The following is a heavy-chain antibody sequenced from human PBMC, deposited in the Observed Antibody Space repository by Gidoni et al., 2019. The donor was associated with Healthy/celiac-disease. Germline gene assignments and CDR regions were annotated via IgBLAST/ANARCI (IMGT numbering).Heavy chain of an antibody. CDR2: SSSSGGST. V-gene: IGHV3-23*01. CDR3: AKASSALQLYYYYMDV. Sequence: EVQLLEPGGGLVQPGGSLRLSCAAPGFTFRRSAMSWVRQAPGKGLEWGTASSSSGGSTYYADSVKGRFTISRDNYKNTLYLQMNSLRAEDTAVYYCAKASSALQLYYYYMDVWGKGTTVTVSS. D-gene: IGHD6-19*01. CDR1: GFTFRRSA. J-gene: IGHJ6*03.